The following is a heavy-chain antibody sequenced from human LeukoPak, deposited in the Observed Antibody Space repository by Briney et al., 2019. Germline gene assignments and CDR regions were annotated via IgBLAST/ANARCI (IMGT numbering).Heavy chain of an antibody. D-gene: IGHD4-11*01. CDR1: GDSMTRGGYY. Sequence: SQTLSLTCTVSGDSMTRGGYYWSWVRQHPGKGLVWVGFIYHSGITFYNPSLESRATISVDTSQNQFSLKLTSVTAADTAVYYCARAVDYRNYFDYWGQGTLVTVSS. J-gene: IGHJ4*02. CDR3: ARAVDYRNYFDY. V-gene: IGHV4-31*03. CDR2: IYHSGIT.